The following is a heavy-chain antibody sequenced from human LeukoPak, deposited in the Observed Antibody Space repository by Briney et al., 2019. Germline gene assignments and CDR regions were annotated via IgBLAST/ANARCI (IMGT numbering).Heavy chain of an antibody. V-gene: IGHV3-23*01. D-gene: IGHD3-10*01. CDR3: ARDDAGDGGYPDH. J-gene: IGHJ4*02. Sequence: GGSLRLSCAASEYTFSRYAMTYARQAPGKGLEWVSRISGSSGRTYYTDSVTGRFTISRVNSKNMVYLQMLSLGAADTTIYYCARDDAGDGGYPDHWGQGTLVTVSS. CDR2: ISGSSGRT. CDR1: EYTFSRYA.